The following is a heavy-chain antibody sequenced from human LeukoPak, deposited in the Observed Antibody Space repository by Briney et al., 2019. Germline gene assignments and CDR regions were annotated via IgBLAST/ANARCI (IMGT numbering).Heavy chain of an antibody. CDR2: INWNGDNP. Sequence: GGSLRLSCEASGFTFENYGMTWVRQRPGKGLEYVCEINWNGDNPVYENSLRGRFTISRDNAKNSVYLQMSSLRVDDTAFYYCARRSVAGATTGYYYDSWGQGTLVTVSS. CDR3: ARRSVAGATTGYYYDS. D-gene: IGHD1-26*01. J-gene: IGHJ4*02. V-gene: IGHV3-20*04. CDR1: GFTFENYG.